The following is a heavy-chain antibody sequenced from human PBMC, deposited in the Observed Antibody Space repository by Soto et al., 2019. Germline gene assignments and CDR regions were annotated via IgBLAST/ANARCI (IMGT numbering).Heavy chain of an antibody. J-gene: IGHJ6*02. Sequence: SEPLYLTCTVSGGSISSYYWSWIRQPPGKGLEWIGYIYYSGSTNYNPSLKSRVTISVDTSKNQFSLKLSSVTAADTAVYYCAGTTVVTPPPPVYHYGMDVWGQGTTVTVSS. CDR1: GGSISSYY. CDR2: IYYSGST. V-gene: IGHV4-59*01. CDR3: AGTTVVTPPPPVYHYGMDV. D-gene: IGHD4-17*01.